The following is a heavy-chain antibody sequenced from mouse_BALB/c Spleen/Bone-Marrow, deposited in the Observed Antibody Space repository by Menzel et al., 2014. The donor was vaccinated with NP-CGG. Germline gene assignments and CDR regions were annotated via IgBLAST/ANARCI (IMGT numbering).Heavy chain of an antibody. J-gene: IGHJ2*01. D-gene: IGHD4-1*01. CDR1: GFTFSSFG. V-gene: IGHV5-17*02. CDR3: TRGGNWDDFDY. CDR2: ISSGSSTI. Sequence: EVQLVESGGGLVQPGGSRKLSCAASGFTFSSFGMHWVRQTPEKGLEWVAYISSGSSTIYYADTVKGRFTIPRDNPKNPLFLPVTSLRSEDTAMYYCTRGGNWDDFDYWGQGTTLTVSS.